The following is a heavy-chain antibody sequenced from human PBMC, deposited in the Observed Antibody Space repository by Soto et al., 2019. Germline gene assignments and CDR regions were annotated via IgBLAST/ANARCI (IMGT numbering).Heavy chain of an antibody. V-gene: IGHV3-30-3*01. D-gene: IGHD3-3*01. CDR2: ISYDGSNK. J-gene: IGHJ6*02. Sequence: QPGGSVRLSCAASGFTFSSYAMHWVRQAPGKGLEWVAVISYDGSNKNYADSVKGRFTISRDNSKNTLYLQMNSLRAEDTAVYYSARGDDFWSGYYYPYGMDVWGQGTTVTVS. CDR3: ARGDDFWSGYYYPYGMDV. CDR1: GFTFSSYA.